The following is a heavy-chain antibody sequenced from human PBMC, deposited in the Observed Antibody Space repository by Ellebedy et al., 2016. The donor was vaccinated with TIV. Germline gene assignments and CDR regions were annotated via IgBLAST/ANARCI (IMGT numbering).Heavy chain of an antibody. Sequence: MPSETLSLTCTVSGGSISSSSYYRGWIRQSTGKGLEWIGSIYYSGSTYYNPSLKSRVTISVDTSKNQFSLKLSSVTAAETAVYYCARQAHHYYDSSGYPSYYFDYWGQGTLVTVSS. J-gene: IGHJ4*02. CDR1: GGSISSSSYY. V-gene: IGHV4-39*01. D-gene: IGHD3-22*01. CDR2: IYYSGST. CDR3: ARQAHHYYDSSGYPSYYFDY.